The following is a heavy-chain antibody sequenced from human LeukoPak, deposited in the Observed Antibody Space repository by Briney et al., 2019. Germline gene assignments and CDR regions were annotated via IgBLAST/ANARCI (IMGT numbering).Heavy chain of an antibody. Sequence: SETLSLTCTVSGGSISSYYWSWIRQPPGKGLEWIGYIYYSGSTNYNPSLKSRVTISVDTSKNQFSLKLSSVTAADTAVYYCARAAAAAGGQYFDYWGQGTLVAVSS. CDR1: GGSISSYY. D-gene: IGHD6-13*01. CDR3: ARAAAAAGGQYFDY. V-gene: IGHV4-59*12. CDR2: IYYSGST. J-gene: IGHJ4*02.